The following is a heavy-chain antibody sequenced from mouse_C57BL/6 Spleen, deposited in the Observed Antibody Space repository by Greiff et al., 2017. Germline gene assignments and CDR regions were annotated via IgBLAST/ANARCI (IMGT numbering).Heavy chain of an antibody. CDR3: ARPAQATFAY. CDR2: IYPRSGIT. V-gene: IGHV1-81*01. D-gene: IGHD3-2*02. CDR1: GYTFTSYG. Sequence: LVESGAELARPGASVKLSCKASGYTFTSYGISWVKQRTGQGLEWIGEIYPRSGITYYNEKFKGKATLTADKSSSTAYMELRSLTSEDSAVYFCARPAQATFAYWGQGTLGNVSA. J-gene: IGHJ3*01.